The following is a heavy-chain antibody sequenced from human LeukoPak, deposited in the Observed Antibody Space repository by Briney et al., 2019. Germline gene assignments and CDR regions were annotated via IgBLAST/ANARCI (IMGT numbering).Heavy chain of an antibody. CDR2: IYYSGST. CDR1: GGSFSGYY. J-gene: IGHJ3*02. V-gene: IGHV4-59*01. D-gene: IGHD3-22*01. CDR3: ARDSPPDSSGYYYVSGAFDI. Sequence: SETLSLTCAVYGGSFSGYYWSWIRQPPGEGLEWIGYIYYSGSTNYNPSLKSRVTISVDTSKNQFSLKLSSVTAADTAVYYCARDSPPDSSGYYYVSGAFDIWGQGTMVTVSS.